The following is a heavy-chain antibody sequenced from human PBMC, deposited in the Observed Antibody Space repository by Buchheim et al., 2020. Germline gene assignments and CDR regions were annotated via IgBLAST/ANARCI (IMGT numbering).Heavy chain of an antibody. Sequence: EVQLVQSGAEVKKPGESLKISCKGSGYSFTSYWIGWVRQMPGKGLEWMGIIYPGDSDTRYSPSFQGQVTTSADKSLSTAYLQWSSLKASDTAMYYCARGGLRFLEWLSKDYYYYGMDVWGQGTT. CDR1: GYSFTSYW. CDR3: ARGGLRFLEWLSKDYYYYGMDV. D-gene: IGHD3-3*01. V-gene: IGHV5-51*01. J-gene: IGHJ6*02. CDR2: IYPGDSDT.